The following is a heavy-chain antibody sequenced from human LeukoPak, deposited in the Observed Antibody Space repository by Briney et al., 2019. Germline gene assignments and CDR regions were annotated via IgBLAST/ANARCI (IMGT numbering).Heavy chain of an antibody. Sequence: GGSLRLSCAASGFTFSSYDMHWVRQATGKGLEWVSAIGTAGDPYYPGSVKGRFTISRENAKNSLYLQMNSLRAGDTSVYYCARGAPSTVLRYFDWPLDNWGQGTLVTVSS. CDR1: GFTFSSYD. V-gene: IGHV3-13*05. CDR3: ARGAPSTVLRYFDWPLDN. CDR2: IGTAGDP. D-gene: IGHD3-9*01. J-gene: IGHJ4*02.